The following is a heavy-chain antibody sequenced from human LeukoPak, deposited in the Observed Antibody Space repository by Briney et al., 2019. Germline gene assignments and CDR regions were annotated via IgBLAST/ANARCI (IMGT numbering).Heavy chain of an antibody. CDR1: GFPFSSYA. CDR2: ISGSGGST. CDR3: ANHHSGSYRAGAFDI. D-gene: IGHD1-26*01. V-gene: IGHV3-23*01. J-gene: IGHJ3*02. Sequence: GGSLKLSCAASGFPFSSYAMSWVRQAPGKGLEWVSAISGSGGSTYYADSVKGRFTISRDNSKNTLYLQMNSLRAEDTAVYYCANHHSGSYRAGAFDIWGQGTMVTVSS.